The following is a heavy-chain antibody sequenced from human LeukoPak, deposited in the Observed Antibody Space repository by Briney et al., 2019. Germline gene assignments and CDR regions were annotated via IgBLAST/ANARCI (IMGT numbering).Heavy chain of an antibody. Sequence: GGSLRLSCAASGFSLDDYAMHWVRQAPGQGLEWVSSISWDGRNMAYAASVKGRFTISRDNAQNSLYLQMYSLKIGDTAFYYCIKDMGFDLLKDAFDLWGQGMLVTVSS. CDR1: GFSLDDYA. CDR2: ISWDGRNM. V-gene: IGHV3-9*01. CDR3: IKDMGFDLLKDAFDL. D-gene: IGHD1-26*01. J-gene: IGHJ3*01.